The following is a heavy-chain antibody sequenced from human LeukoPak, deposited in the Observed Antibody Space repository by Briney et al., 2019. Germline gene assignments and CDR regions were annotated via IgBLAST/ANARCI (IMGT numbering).Heavy chain of an antibody. D-gene: IGHD2-15*01. CDR2: ISAYNGNT. V-gene: IGHV1-18*01. Sequence: ASVKVSCKASGYTFTSYGISWVRQAPGQGLEWMGWISAYNGNTNYAQKLQGRVTMTTDTSTSTAYMELSSLRSEDTAVYYCARDRVAVVAAKTGPGDVWGQGTTVTVSS. CDR3: ARDRVAVVAAKTGPGDV. J-gene: IGHJ6*02. CDR1: GYTFTSYG.